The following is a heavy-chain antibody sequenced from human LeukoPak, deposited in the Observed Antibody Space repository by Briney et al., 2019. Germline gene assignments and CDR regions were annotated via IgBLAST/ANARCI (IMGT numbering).Heavy chain of an antibody. Sequence: PGGSLRLSCAASGFTFDDYAMHWVRQAPGKGLEWVSGISWNSGSIGYADSVKGRFTISRDNAKNSLYLQMNSLRAEDTAMYYCARDQRVTGRPDIDYWGQGTLVIVSS. CDR3: ARDQRVTGRPDIDY. CDR2: ISWNSGSI. D-gene: IGHD6-6*01. J-gene: IGHJ4*02. CDR1: GFTFDDYA. V-gene: IGHV3-9*01.